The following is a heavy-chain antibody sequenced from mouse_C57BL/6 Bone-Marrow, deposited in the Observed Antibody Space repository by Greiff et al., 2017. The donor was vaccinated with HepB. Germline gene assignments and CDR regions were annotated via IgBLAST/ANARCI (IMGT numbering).Heavy chain of an antibody. CDR1: GYTFTDYY. D-gene: IGHD2-1*01. Sequence: EVQLQQSGPELVKPGASVKISCTASGYTFTDYYMNWVKQSHGKSLEWIGEINPNNGGTSYNQKFKGKATLTVDKSSSTAYMELRSLTSEDSAVYYCEREGYYGNLWDFDYWGQGTTLTVSS. V-gene: IGHV1-26*01. CDR3: EREGYYGNLWDFDY. CDR2: INPNNGGT. J-gene: IGHJ2*01.